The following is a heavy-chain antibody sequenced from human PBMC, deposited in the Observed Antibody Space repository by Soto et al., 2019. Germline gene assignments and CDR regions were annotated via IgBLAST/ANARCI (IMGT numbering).Heavy chain of an antibody. CDR3: ARDLCSSTSCYIFGGYYYGMDV. J-gene: IGHJ6*02. Sequence: SLRLSCAPSGFTFSSYSMNWVPQAPGKGLEWVSSISSSSSYIYYADSVKGRFTISRDNAKNSLYLQMNSLRAEDTAVYYCARDLCSSTSCYIFGGYYYGMDVWGQGTTVTVSS. D-gene: IGHD2-2*02. V-gene: IGHV3-21*01. CDR1: GFTFSSYS. CDR2: ISSSSSYI.